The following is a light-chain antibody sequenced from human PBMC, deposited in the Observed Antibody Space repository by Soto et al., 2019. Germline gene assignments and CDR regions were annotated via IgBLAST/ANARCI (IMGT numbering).Light chain of an antibody. CDR1: RSVSSSY. V-gene: IGKV3D-20*01. Sequence: EIVLTQSPATLSLSPGERATLSCGASRSVSSSYLAWYQQKPGLAPRLLMYDASSRATGIPDRFSGSGSGTDFTLTISRLEPEDFAVYYCQQYGSSPYTFGQGTKLEIK. CDR2: DAS. J-gene: IGKJ2*01. CDR3: QQYGSSPYT.